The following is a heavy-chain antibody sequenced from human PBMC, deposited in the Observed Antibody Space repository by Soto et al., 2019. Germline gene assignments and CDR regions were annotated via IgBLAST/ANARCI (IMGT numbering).Heavy chain of an antibody. CDR3: AREIEGHYYGSGSYYFDY. Sequence: ASVKVSCKASGYTFTSYAMHWVRQAPGQRLEWMGWINAGNGNTKYSQKFQGRVTITRDTSASTAYMELSSLRSEDTAVYYCAREIEGHYYGSGSYYFDYWGQGTLVTVSS. J-gene: IGHJ4*02. V-gene: IGHV1-3*01. D-gene: IGHD3-10*01. CDR2: INAGNGNT. CDR1: GYTFTSYA.